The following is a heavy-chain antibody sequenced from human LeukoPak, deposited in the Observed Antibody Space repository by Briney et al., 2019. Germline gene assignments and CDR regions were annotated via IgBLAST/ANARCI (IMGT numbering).Heavy chain of an antibody. CDR3: ARDRQIAY. Sequence: PGGSLRLSCAASGFNFSNYWLTWVRQAPGQGLEWVANIKQDGSEKHYVDSVKGRFTISRDNAKNSLYLEMNSLRAEDTAVYYCARDRQIAYWGQGTLVTVSS. CDR1: GFNFSNYW. V-gene: IGHV3-7*01. CDR2: IKQDGSEK. J-gene: IGHJ4*02.